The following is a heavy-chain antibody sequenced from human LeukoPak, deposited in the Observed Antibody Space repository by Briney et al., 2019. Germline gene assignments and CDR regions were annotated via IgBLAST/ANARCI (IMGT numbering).Heavy chain of an antibody. V-gene: IGHV1-2*02. Sequence: GASMTVSCKTSGYTFTTYFIHWVGQAPGQGLEWMGGINPYSGDTKYAQKFQGRVTMTRDTSISTAYMELSRLMSDDTAVYYCARYWAEPAATDDAFDIWGQGTMVVVSS. CDR3: ARYWAEPAATDDAFDI. D-gene: IGHD2-15*01. CDR1: GYTFTTYF. CDR2: INPYSGDT. J-gene: IGHJ3*02.